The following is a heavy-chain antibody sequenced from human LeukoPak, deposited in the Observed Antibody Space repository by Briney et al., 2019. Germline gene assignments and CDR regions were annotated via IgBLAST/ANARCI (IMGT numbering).Heavy chain of an antibody. CDR2: IYYSGST. D-gene: IGHD5-24*01. V-gene: IGHV4-39*07. CDR1: GGSISSSSYY. CDR3: ASRRDGYWKERRDY. Sequence: SETLSLTCTVSGGSISSSSYYWGWIRQPPGKGLEWIGSIYYSGSTYYNPSLKSRVTISVDTSKNQFSLKLSSVTAADTAVYYCASRRDGYWKERRDYWGQGTLVTVSS. J-gene: IGHJ4*02.